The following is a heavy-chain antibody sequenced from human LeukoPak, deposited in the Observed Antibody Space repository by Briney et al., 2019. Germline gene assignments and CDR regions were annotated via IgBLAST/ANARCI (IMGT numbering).Heavy chain of an antibody. CDR3: ARERVAYNWNETPYYYYGMDV. D-gene: IGHD1-20*01. CDR1: GYIFTNYF. J-gene: IGHJ6*02. CDR2: INCDEGTA. Sequence: GASVKVSCKASGYIFTNYFMHWVRQDPVRGLQWMGIINCDEGTATYAQKFQGRVTMTRDTSTSTVYMELSSLRSEDTAVYYCARERVAYNWNETPYYYYGMDVWGQGTTVTVSS. V-gene: IGHV1-46*01.